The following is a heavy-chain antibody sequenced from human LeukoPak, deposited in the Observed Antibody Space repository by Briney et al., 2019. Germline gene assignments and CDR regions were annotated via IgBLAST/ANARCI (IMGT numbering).Heavy chain of an antibody. CDR1: GYTFTSYG. Sequence: ASVKVSCKASGYTFTSYGIGWVRQAPGQGLEWMGWISAYNGNTNYAQKLQGRVTMTTDTSTSTAYMELRSLRSDDTAVYYCATPGDYYDSSGYYYFQHWGQGTLVTVSS. V-gene: IGHV1-18*01. J-gene: IGHJ1*01. CDR3: ATPGDYYDSSGYYYFQH. D-gene: IGHD3-22*01. CDR2: ISAYNGNT.